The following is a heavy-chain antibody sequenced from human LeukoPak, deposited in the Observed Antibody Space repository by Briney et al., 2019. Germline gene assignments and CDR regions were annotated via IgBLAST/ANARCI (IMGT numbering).Heavy chain of an antibody. V-gene: IGHV3-30*18. D-gene: IGHD3-9*01. Sequence: GGSLRLSCAASGFTFSSYGMHWVRQAPGKGLEWVAVISYDGSNKYYADSVKGRFTISRDNSKNTLYLQMNSLRAEDTAVYYRAKEYIQTGSFDYWGQGTLVTVSS. CDR2: ISYDGSNK. CDR3: AKEYIQTGSFDY. J-gene: IGHJ4*02. CDR1: GFTFSSYG.